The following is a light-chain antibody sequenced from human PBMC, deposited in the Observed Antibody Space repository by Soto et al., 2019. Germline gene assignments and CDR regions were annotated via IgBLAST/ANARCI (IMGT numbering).Light chain of an antibody. Sequence: DIVMTQSPDSLAVSLGVRATINCKSSQSVLYTSNNKNYLAWYQQKPGQPPKLLIYWASTRESGVPDRFSGSGSGTDFTLTISSLQVEDVAVYYCQQYYTTPLTFGGGTKVEIK. J-gene: IGKJ4*01. V-gene: IGKV4-1*01. CDR2: WAS. CDR3: QQYYTTPLT. CDR1: QSVLYTSNNKNY.